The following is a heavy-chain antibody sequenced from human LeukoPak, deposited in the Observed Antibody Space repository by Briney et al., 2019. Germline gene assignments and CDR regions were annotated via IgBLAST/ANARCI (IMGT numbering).Heavy chain of an antibody. J-gene: IGHJ5*02. Sequence: GGSLRLSCAASGFTFSSYAMHWVRQAPGKGLEWVAVISYDGSNKYYADSVKGRFTISRDNYDNSLYGQMNSLRDDDTAVYFCARGGHFSYFDPWGQGTLVIVSS. CDR3: ARGGHFSYFDP. CDR2: ISYDGSNK. D-gene: IGHD1-26*01. CDR1: GFTFSSYA. V-gene: IGHV3-30-3*01.